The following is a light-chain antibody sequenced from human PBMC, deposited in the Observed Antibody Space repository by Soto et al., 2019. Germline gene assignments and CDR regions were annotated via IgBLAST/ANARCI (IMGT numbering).Light chain of an antibody. CDR2: AVS. Sequence: DIQMTQSPSSLSAPVGGRVTITCRASQGIRRDLGWYQQKPGKAPTRLIYAVSSLHSGVPSRFSGSGSGTETTLPTTTLKLEDSATYTGLQHNSNPLTSGGGTKVEIK. J-gene: IGKJ4*01. CDR3: LQHNSNPLT. V-gene: IGKV1-17*01. CDR1: QGIRRD.